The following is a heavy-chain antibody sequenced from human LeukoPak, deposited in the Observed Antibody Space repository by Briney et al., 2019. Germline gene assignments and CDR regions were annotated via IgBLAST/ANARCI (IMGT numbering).Heavy chain of an antibody. CDR3: ARGGGRFRGHDYPMDV. CDR2: IFHSGTT. J-gene: IGHJ6*02. Sequence: SETLSLSCSVSGGSISSGDDSWTWIRQPPGKGLEWIGNIFHSGTTNYSPSLKSRLSISLDRSKNQFSLKLTSVTAADTAVYFCARGGGRFRGHDYPMDVWGQGTTVTVSS. V-gene: IGHV4-30-2*01. D-gene: IGHD3-10*01. CDR1: GGSISSGDDS.